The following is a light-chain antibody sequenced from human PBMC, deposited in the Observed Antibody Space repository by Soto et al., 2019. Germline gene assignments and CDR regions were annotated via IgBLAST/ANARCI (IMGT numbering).Light chain of an antibody. CDR2: LGS. V-gene: IGKV2-28*01. CDR1: QSLLHSNGYNY. Sequence: DIVMTQSPLSLPVTPGEPASISCRSSQSLLHSNGYNYLDWYLQKPGQSPQLLIYLGSNRASGVPDRFSGSGSGTDFTLKISRVEAEDVGVYYCMQALQTLSITFGQGTRLRL. J-gene: IGKJ5*01. CDR3: MQALQTLSIT.